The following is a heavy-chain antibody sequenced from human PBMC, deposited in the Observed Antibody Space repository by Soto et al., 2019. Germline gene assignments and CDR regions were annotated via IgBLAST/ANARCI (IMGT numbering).Heavy chain of an antibody. Sequence: EVQLLESGGGLVQPGGSLRLSCAASGFTFSSYAMSWVRQAPGKALEWVSAISGSGGSTYYADSVKGRFTISRDNSKNTLYLQMNSLRAEDTAVYYCAKDIHLGNWFDPWGQGTLVTVSS. D-gene: IGHD3-16*01. CDR3: AKDIHLGNWFDP. CDR1: GFTFSSYA. V-gene: IGHV3-23*01. J-gene: IGHJ5*02. CDR2: ISGSGGST.